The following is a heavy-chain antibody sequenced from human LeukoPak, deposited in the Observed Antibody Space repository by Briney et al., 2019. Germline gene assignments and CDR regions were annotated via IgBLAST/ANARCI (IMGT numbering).Heavy chain of an antibody. D-gene: IGHD1-26*01. CDR1: GGSISSYY. CDR3: ARGDYYYMDV. V-gene: IGHV4-59*01. J-gene: IGHJ6*03. Sequence: SETLSLTCSVSGGSISSYYWSWIRQPPGKGLEWIGYIYSSGSTNSHPFLKSRVTISADTSENQFSLKLSSVTAADTAVYYCARGDYYYMDVWGKGTTVTVPS. CDR2: IYSSGST.